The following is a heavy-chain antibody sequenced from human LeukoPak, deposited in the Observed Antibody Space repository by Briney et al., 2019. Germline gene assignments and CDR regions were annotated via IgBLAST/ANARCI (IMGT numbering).Heavy chain of an antibody. CDR3: AKDLLRGLSSGCEY. V-gene: IGHV3-30*18. D-gene: IGHD6-19*01. J-gene: IGHJ4*02. CDR2: VSYDGINK. CDR1: GFTFRSYG. Sequence: PGGSLRLSCAASGFTFRSYGMHWVRQAPGKGPEWVAVVSYDGINKYYADSVKGRFTISRDNSKNTLYLQMNSLRAEDTAMYYCAKDLLRGLSSGCEYWGQGTLVTASS.